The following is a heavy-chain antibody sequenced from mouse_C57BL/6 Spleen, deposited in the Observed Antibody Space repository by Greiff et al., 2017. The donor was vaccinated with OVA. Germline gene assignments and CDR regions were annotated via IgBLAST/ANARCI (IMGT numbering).Heavy chain of an antibody. CDR3: ARGSGNYLDY. J-gene: IGHJ2*01. CDR1: GYTFTSYW. V-gene: IGHV1-69*01. Sequence: VQLQQPGAELVMPGASVKLSCKASGYTFTSYWMHWVKQRPGQGLEWIGEIDPSDSYTNYNQKFKGKSTLTVDKSSSTAYMQLSSLTSEDSAVFYCARGSGNYLDYWGQGTTLTVSS. CDR2: IDPSDSYT. D-gene: IGHD1-1*02.